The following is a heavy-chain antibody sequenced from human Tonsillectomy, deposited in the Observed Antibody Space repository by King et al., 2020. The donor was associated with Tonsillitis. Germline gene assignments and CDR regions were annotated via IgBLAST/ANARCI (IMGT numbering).Heavy chain of an antibody. J-gene: IGHJ1*01. CDR1: GGYFTGYY. Sequence: QVQLQQWGAGLLKPSETLSLTCTVYGGYFTGYYWSWIRQPPGKGLEWIGEITDSGNTNYNPSLKSRVIMSVDTSKKHFSLKVTSVTAADTAVYYCARGYRLMYWGQGTLVSVSS. CDR2: ITDSGNT. D-gene: IGHD2-8*01. V-gene: IGHV4-34*01. CDR3: ARGYRLMY.